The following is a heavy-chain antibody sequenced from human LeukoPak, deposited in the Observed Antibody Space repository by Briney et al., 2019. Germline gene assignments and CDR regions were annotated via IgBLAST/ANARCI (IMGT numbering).Heavy chain of an antibody. Sequence: PSETLSLTCTVPGGSISSSSYYWGWIRQPPGKGLEWIGSIYYSGSTYYNPSLKSRVTISVDTSKNQLSLKLSSATAADTAVYYCARLHSSGWPTERRYYFDYWGQGTLVTVSS. CDR2: IYYSGST. D-gene: IGHD6-19*01. CDR3: ARLHSSGWPTERRYYFDY. V-gene: IGHV4-39*07. J-gene: IGHJ4*02. CDR1: GGSISSSSYY.